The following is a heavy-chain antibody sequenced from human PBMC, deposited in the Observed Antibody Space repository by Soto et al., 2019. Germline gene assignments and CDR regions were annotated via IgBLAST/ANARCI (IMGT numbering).Heavy chain of an antibody. D-gene: IGHD2-15*01. J-gene: IGHJ4*02. Sequence: ASVKVSCKASGYTFTSYGISWVRQAPGRGLEWMGWISAYNGNTNYAQKLQGRVTMTTDTSTSTAYMELRSLRSDDTAVYYCARDHRDIVVVVAATPGGYWGQGTLVTVSS. V-gene: IGHV1-18*04. CDR1: GYTFTSYG. CDR2: ISAYNGNT. CDR3: ARDHRDIVVVVAATPGGY.